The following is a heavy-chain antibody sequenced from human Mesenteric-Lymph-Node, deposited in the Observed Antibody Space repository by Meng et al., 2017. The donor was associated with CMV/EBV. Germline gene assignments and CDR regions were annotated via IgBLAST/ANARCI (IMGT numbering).Heavy chain of an antibody. D-gene: IGHD6-6*01. V-gene: IGHV3-74*01. CDR2: IKGDGRST. CDR3: VRDYQGSSGY. Sequence: GESLKISCAASGFTFSDHWMHWVRQDPEKGLVWVSRIKGDGRSTDYADSVKGRFTISRDNSKNTLYLQMNSLRAEDTAVYYCVRDYQGSSGYWGQGTLVTVSS. J-gene: IGHJ4*02. CDR1: GFTFSDHW.